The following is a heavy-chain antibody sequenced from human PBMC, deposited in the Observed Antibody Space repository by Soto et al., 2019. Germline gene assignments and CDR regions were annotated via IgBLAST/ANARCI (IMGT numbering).Heavy chain of an antibody. CDR2: LSSTGVGT. J-gene: IGHJ6*03. V-gene: IGHV3-64*01. CDR3: ARRARPYFYYMDV. D-gene: IGHD6-6*01. CDR1: GFTLSGYA. Sequence: EVQLAESGGGLAQPGGSLRLSCAASGFTLSGYAMDWVRQAPGKGLEYVSGLSSTGVGTYYANSVQGRFTISRDNSKNTVYLQMGSLRPEDMAVYYCARRARPYFYYMDVWGKGTTVTVSS.